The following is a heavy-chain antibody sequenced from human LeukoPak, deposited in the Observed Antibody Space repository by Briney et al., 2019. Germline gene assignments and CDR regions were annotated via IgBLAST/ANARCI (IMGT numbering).Heavy chain of an antibody. V-gene: IGHV3-21*01. D-gene: IGHD2-21*02. CDR1: GFIFSSYS. CDR3: ARDGSRGNLVTAPDY. CDR2: ISSSSIYI. J-gene: IGHJ4*02. Sequence: GGSLRLSCAASGFIFSSYSMNWVRQAPGKGLEWVSSISSSSIYIYYADSVKGRFAISRDNAKNSLYLQMNSLRAEDTAVYYCARDGSRGNLVTAPDYWGQGTLVTVSS.